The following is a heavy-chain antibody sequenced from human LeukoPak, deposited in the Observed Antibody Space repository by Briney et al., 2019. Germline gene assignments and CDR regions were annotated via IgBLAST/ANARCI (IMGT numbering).Heavy chain of an antibody. Sequence: GGSLRLSCAASGFSFSTYWMNWVRQAPGKGLEWVANIRQEGSEKDYVDSVNGRFTISRDNAKNSLFLQMYSLRAEDTAVYYCVRANYGGSFDYWGQGTLVTVSS. V-gene: IGHV3-7*01. CDR3: VRANYGGSFDY. CDR2: IRQEGSEK. J-gene: IGHJ4*02. CDR1: GFSFSTYW. D-gene: IGHD4-23*01.